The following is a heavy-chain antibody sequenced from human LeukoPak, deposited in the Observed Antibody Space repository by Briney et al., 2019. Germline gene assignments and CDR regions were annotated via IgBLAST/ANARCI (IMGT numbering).Heavy chain of an antibody. CDR3: ARAPDRIRFDP. D-gene: IGHD1-14*01. CDR1: GGSLRADF. Sequence: SETLSLTCAVYGGSLRADFWSWIRQPPGKGLEWIGDIHPGGSTKYNPSLESRVTISVDTSRNQFSLRLTSVTTADTAVYYCARAPDRIRFDPWGQGALVTVSS. CDR2: IHPGGST. J-gene: IGHJ5*02. V-gene: IGHV4-34*01.